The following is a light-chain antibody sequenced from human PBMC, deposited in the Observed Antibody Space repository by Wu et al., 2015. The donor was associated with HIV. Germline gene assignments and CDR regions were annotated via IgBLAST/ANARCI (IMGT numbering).Light chain of an antibody. Sequence: EIVLTQSPGTLSLSPGERATLSCRASQSVSSYLAWYQHKPGQAPRLLIYDASNRATGISARFSGSGSGTDFTLTISSLEPEDFAVYYCQHRFNWPLIFGQGTRLEI. J-gene: IGKJ5*01. CDR3: QHRFNWPLI. CDR1: QSVSSY. CDR2: DAS. V-gene: IGKV3-11*01.